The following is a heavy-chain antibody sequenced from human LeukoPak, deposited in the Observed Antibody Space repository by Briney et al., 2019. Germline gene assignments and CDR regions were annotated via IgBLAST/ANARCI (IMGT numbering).Heavy chain of an antibody. J-gene: IGHJ4*02. CDR1: GFTLSSYG. V-gene: IGHV3-33*01. D-gene: IGHD1-7*01. Sequence: GGSLRLSCAASGFTLSSYGMQWLRQAPGKGLEWVAVIWYDGSNKYYADSVKGRFTISRDNYKNTLYLQMNSLRAEDTAVYYCARENNWNYVIDYWGQGTLVTVSS. CDR3: ARENNWNYVIDY. CDR2: IWYDGSNK.